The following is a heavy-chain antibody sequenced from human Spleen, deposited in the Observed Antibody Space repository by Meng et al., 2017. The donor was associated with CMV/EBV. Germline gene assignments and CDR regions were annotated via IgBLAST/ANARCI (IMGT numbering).Heavy chain of an antibody. J-gene: IGHJ4*02. CDR1: GFTFSSYW. D-gene: IGHD2-15*01. CDR2: IKQDGSEK. V-gene: IGHV3-7*01. CDR3: AREGVVVVAATLGDRSFDY. Sequence: GESLKISCAASGFTFSSYWRSWVRQAPGKGLEWVANIKQDGSEKYYVDSVKGRFTISRDNAKNSLYLQMNSLRAEDMAVYYCAREGVVVVAATLGDRSFDYWGQGTLVTVSS.